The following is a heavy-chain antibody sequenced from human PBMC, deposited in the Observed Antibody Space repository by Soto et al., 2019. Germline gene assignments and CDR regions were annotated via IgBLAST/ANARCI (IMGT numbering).Heavy chain of an antibody. CDR1: GGSISSYY. J-gene: IGHJ5*02. Sequence: PSETLSLTCTVSGGSISSYYWSWIRQPPGKGLEWIGYIYYSGSTNYNPSLKSRVTISVDTSKNQLSLKLSSVTAADTAVYYCARELRYFDWLLYNWFDPWGQGTLVTVSS. CDR3: ARELRYFDWLLYNWFDP. D-gene: IGHD3-9*01. CDR2: IYYSGST. V-gene: IGHV4-59*01.